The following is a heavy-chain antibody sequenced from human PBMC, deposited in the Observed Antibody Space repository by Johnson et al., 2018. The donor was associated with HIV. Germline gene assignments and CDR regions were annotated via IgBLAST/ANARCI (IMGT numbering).Heavy chain of an antibody. J-gene: IGHJ3*02. CDR1: GFTVSSNY. CDR3: AKDPNPGGDAFDN. V-gene: IGHV3-66*01. Sequence: VQLVESGGGLVQPGGSLRLSCAASGFTVSSNYMSWVRQAPGKGLEWVSVIYSGGSTYYADSVKGRFTISRDNSKNTLYLQMNSLRAEDTAVYYCAKDPNPGGDAFDNWGQGTMVTVSS. D-gene: IGHD1-14*01. CDR2: IYSGGST.